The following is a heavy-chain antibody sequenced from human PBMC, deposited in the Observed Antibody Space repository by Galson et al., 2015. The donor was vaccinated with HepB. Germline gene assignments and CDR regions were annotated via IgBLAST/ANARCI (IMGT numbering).Heavy chain of an antibody. V-gene: IGHV3-21*01. D-gene: IGHD3-10*01. Sequence: SLRLSCATSGFTFSSYIIHWVRQAPGKGLEWVSSISPGRENIYYADSVKGRVTISVDTSKNHFYLNLTSVTAADTAVYFCARQGTFILGVTGVLFNPWGQGTLVTVSS. CDR3: ARQGTFILGVTGVLFNP. CDR2: ISPGRENI. CDR1: GFTFSSYI. J-gene: IGHJ5*02.